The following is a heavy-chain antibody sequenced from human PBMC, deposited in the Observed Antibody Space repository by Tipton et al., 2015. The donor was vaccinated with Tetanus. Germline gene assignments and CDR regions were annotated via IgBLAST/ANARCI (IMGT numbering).Heavy chain of an antibody. J-gene: IGHJ4*01. CDR1: GFTFSSNA. Sequence: SLRLSCAASGFTFSSNAMHWVPQAPGKGLEWVAVIWFDGSQEKYADSVKGRFTISRDNSNSTLYLHMNSLRAGDTATYYCARDSSQGLIDFWSGFHDQIDYWGHGTLVTVSS. V-gene: IGHV3-33*01. D-gene: IGHD3-3*01. CDR2: IWFDGSQE. CDR3: ARDSSQGLIDFWSGFHDQIDY.